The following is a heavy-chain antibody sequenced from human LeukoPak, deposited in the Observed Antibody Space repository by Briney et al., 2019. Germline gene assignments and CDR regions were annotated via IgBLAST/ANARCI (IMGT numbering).Heavy chain of an antibody. J-gene: IGHJ6*03. V-gene: IGHV4-34*01. CDR3: AGRGSSIYYYYYYMDV. D-gene: IGHD6-6*01. CDR1: GGSFSGYY. Sequence: SQTLSLTCAVYGGSFSGYYWSWIRQPPGKGLEWIGEINHSGSTNYNPSLKSRVTISVDTSKNQFSLKLSSVTAADTAVYYCAGRGSSIYYYYYYMDVWGKGTTVTVSS. CDR2: INHSGST.